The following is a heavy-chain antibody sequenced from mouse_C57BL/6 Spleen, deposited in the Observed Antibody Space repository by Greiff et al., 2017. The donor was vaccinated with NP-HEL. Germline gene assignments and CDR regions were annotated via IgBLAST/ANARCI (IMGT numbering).Heavy chain of an antibody. CDR3: ARGDGYYNFDV. CDR2: ISGGGGNT. Sequence: EVQGVESGGGLVKPGGSLKLSCAASGFTFSSYTMSWVRQTPGKRLEWVATISGGGGNTYYPDSVKGRFTISRDNAKNTLYLQMSSLRSEDTALYDCARGDGYYNFDVWGTGTTVTVSS. D-gene: IGHD2-3*01. J-gene: IGHJ1*03. CDR1: GFTFSSYT. V-gene: IGHV5-9*01.